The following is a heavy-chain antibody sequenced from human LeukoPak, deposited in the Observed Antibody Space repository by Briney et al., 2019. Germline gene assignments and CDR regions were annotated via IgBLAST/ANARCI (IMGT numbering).Heavy chain of an antibody. D-gene: IGHD5-12*01. CDR3: ARRDSAYIVATATNWFDP. Sequence: SETLSLTCAVYGGSFSGYYWSWIRQPPGKGLEWIGEINHSGSTNYNPSLKSRVTISVDTSKNQFSLKLSSVTAADTAVYYCARRDSAYIVATATNWFDPWGQGTLVTVSS. V-gene: IGHV4-34*01. CDR1: GGSFSGYY. J-gene: IGHJ5*02. CDR2: INHSGST.